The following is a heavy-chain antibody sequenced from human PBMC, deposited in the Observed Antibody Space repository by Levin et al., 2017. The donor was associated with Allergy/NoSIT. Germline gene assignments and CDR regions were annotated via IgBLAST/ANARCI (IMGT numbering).Heavy chain of an antibody. V-gene: IGHV3-30*04. J-gene: IGHJ6*02. CDR1: GFTFSDYA. CDR3: ARDYLTYTRTRDGTDV. CDR2: ISYNGNNK. D-gene: IGHD3-9*01. Sequence: GGSLRLSCVASGFTFSDYAMHWARQAPGRGLEWVAVISYNGNNKYNADSVQGRFTISRSNSNNTLYLQMNSLRVDDTGVYYCARDYLTYTRTRDGTDVWGQGTTVTVSS.